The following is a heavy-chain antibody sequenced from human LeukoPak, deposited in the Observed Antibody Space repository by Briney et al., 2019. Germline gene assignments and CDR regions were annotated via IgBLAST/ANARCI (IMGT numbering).Heavy chain of an antibody. J-gene: IGHJ4*02. CDR1: GFTVSSNY. CDR3: ARGTYYDFWSGYPAYFDY. Sequence: GGSLRLSCAASGFTVSSNYMSWVRQAPGTGLEWVSVIYSGGSTYYADSVKGRFTISRDNSKNTLYLQMNSLRAEDTAVYYCARGTYYDFWSGYPAYFDYWGQGTLVTVSS. D-gene: IGHD3-3*01. CDR2: IYSGGST. V-gene: IGHV3-53*01.